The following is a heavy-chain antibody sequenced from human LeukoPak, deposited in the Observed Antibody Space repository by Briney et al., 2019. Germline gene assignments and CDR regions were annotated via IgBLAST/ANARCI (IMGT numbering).Heavy chain of an antibody. J-gene: IGHJ4*02. D-gene: IGHD5-12*01. Sequence: GGSLRLSCAASGFAFDMYSINWVRPAPGKGLEWVSTIGISGLTYYTDSVRGRFTISRDSPKNSIYLQMNSLRAEDTAVYYCARDRQYSGHDPWSGFDSWGQGTLVTVSS. CDR1: GFAFDMYS. CDR2: IGISGLT. CDR3: ARDRQYSGHDPWSGFDS. V-gene: IGHV3-21*06.